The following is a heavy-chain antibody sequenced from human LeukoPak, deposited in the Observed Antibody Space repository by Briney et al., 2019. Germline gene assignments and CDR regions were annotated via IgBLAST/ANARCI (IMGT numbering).Heavy chain of an antibody. D-gene: IGHD4-23*01. CDR3: ARAAYGGNSDYFDY. V-gene: IGHV1-69*01. J-gene: IGHJ4*02. CDR1: GGTFISYA. CDR2: IIPIFGTA. Sequence: SVKVSCKASGGTFISYAISWVRQAPGQGLEWMGGIIPIFGTANYAQKFQGRVTITADESTSTAYMELSSLRSEDTAVYYCARAAYGGNSDYFDYWGQGTLVTVSS.